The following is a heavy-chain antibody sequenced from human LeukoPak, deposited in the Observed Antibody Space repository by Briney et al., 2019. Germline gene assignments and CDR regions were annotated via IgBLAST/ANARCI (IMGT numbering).Heavy chain of an antibody. D-gene: IGHD3-10*02. CDR1: GFTFSSYS. J-gene: IGHJ6*04. CDR2: ISSSGVYI. Sequence: GRSLRLSCAASGFTFSSYSMNWVRQAPGKGLEWVSSISSSGVYIYYADSVKGRFTISRDNAKNSLYLQMNSLRAEDTAVYYCAELGITMIGGVWGKGTTVTISS. CDR3: AELGITMIGGV. V-gene: IGHV3-21*01.